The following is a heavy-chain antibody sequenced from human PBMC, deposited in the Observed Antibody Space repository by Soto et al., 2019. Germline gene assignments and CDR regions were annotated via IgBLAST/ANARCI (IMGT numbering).Heavy chain of an antibody. CDR3: ARDDCSSSSCSHGMDV. CDR2: INPNSGGT. V-gene: IGHV1-2*04. Sequence: GASVKVSCKASGYTFTGYYIHWVRQAPGQGLEWMGWINPNSGGTNYAQRFQGWVTMTRDTSISTAYMEQSRLRSDDTAVYYCARDDCSSSSCSHGMDVWGQGTTVTVSS. CDR1: GYTFTGYY. D-gene: IGHD2-2*01. J-gene: IGHJ6*02.